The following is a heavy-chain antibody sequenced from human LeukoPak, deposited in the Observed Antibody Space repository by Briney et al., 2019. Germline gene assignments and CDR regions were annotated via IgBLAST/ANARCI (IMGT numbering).Heavy chain of an antibody. CDR3: ARVKFVGNSQGWFDP. CDR1: GFTFSSYS. J-gene: IGHJ5*02. V-gene: IGHV3-21*01. D-gene: IGHD4-23*01. Sequence: GGSLRLSCAASGFTFSSYSMNWVRQAPGKGLEWVSSISSTSSYIYYADSVKGRFTISRDNAKKSLFLQMNSLRAEDTAVYYCARVKFVGNSQGWFDPWGQGTLVTVSS. CDR2: ISSTSSYI.